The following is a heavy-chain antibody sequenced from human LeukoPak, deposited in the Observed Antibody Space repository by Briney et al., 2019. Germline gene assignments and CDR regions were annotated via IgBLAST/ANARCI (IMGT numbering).Heavy chain of an antibody. J-gene: IGHJ4*02. V-gene: IGHV3-30-3*01. Sequence: GGSLRLSCAASGFTFSSYAMHWVRQAPGKGLEWVAVISYDGSTTHYADSVKGRFTISRDNSKNTIYLQLNSLRAEDTAVFYCARASYDSSGFFFYPPDYWGQGTLVTVSS. CDR3: ARASYDSSGFFFYPPDY. D-gene: IGHD3-22*01. CDR1: GFTFSSYA. CDR2: ISYDGSTT.